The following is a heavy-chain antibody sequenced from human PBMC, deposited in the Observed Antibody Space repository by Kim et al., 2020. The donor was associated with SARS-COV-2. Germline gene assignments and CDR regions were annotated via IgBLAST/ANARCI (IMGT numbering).Heavy chain of an antibody. CDR1: GYTFIGTY. CDR2: VNPTSGGT. Sequence: ASVKVSCKASGYTFIGTYTHWVRQAPGQGLEWLGRVNPTSGGTDYAQKFQGRVSMTGDTSISTAYMELSRLTSDDTAMYYCARGGGLAASDYWGQGTLVTVSS. D-gene: IGHD3-16*01. CDR3: ARGGGLAASDY. V-gene: IGHV1-2*06. J-gene: IGHJ4*02.